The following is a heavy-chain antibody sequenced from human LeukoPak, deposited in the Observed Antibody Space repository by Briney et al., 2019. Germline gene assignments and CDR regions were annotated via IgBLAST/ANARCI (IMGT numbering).Heavy chain of an antibody. J-gene: IGHJ4*02. CDR1: GGSLSGYY. V-gene: IGHV4-34*01. CDR3: AARHRIAAAGTRSFDY. D-gene: IGHD6-13*01. Sequence: SETLSLTCAVYGGSLSGYYWSWIRQPPGKGLEWIGEINHSGSTNYNPSLKSRVTISVDTSKNQFSLKLSSVTAADTAVYYCAARHRIAAAGTRSFDYWGQGTLVTVSS. CDR2: INHSGST.